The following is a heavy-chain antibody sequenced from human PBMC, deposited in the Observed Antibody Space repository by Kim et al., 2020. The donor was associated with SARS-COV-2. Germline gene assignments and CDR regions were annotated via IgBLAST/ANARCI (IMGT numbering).Heavy chain of an antibody. D-gene: IGHD6-25*01. Sequence: GGSLRLSCAASGFTFSDYAMNWVRQAPGKGLEWVSGISSGVGRSDYADSVKGRFTISRDNSKNMLYLQMNSLRDEDTAVYYCANRLAATHWRRGTLVTVS. CDR2: ISSGVGRS. CDR1: GFTFSDYA. CDR3: ANRLAATH. J-gene: IGHJ4*02. V-gene: IGHV3-23*01.